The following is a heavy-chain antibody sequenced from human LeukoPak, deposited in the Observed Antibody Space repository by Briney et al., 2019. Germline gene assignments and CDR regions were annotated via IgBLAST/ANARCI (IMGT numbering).Heavy chain of an antibody. V-gene: IGHV4-61*02. CDR2: IYTSGST. D-gene: IGHD3-10*01. J-gene: IGHJ4*02. CDR3: ARDRGLGY. Sequence: SETLSLTCTVSGGSISSGSYYWRWIRQPAGKGLEWIGRIYTSGSTNYNPSLKSRVTISVDTSKNQFSLKLSSVTAADTAVYYCARDRGLGYWGQGTLVTVSS. CDR1: GGSISSGSYY.